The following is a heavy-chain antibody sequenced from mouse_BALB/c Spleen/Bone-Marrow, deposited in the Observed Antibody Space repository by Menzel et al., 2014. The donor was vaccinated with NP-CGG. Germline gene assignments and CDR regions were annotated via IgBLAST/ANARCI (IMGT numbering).Heavy chain of an antibody. CDR2: IRSKSNNYAT. CDR1: GFTFNTNA. D-gene: IGHD6-5*01. Sequence: EVKLMESGGGLVQPKGSLKLSCAASGFTFNTNAMNWVRQAPGKGLEWVARIRSKSNNYATYYADSVKDRFTISRDDSQSMLYLQMNILQTQDTAIYYCVRGGLSFDYCDQGATLPVSS. J-gene: IGHJ2*01. V-gene: IGHV10S3*01. CDR3: VRGGLSFDY.